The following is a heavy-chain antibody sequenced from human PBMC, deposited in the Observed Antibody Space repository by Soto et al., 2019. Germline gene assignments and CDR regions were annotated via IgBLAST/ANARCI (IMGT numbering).Heavy chain of an antibody. V-gene: IGHV3-13*04. CDR1: GFTFSRYD. CDR2: IGTTGDT. D-gene: IGHD3-10*01. CDR3: ARDATYGSGRGPDWFFDL. J-gene: IGHJ2*01. Sequence: EVQLVESGGGLVQPGGSLRLSCTASGFTFSRYDMHWVRQSTGKGLEWVSAIGTTGDTYYPGSVKGRFTISREDAKNSLYRQINSLRAGDTAVYYCARDATYGSGRGPDWFFDLWGRGTLVTVSS.